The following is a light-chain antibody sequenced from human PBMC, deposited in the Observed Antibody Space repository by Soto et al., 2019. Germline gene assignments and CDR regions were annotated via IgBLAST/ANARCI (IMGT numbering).Light chain of an antibody. CDR3: QQYYSTPPYT. V-gene: IGKV4-1*01. CDR2: WAS. CDR1: QSVLYSSNNKNY. J-gene: IGKJ2*01. Sequence: DIVMTQSPDSLAVSLGERATINCKSSQSVLYSSNNKNYLAWYQQKPGQPPKLLIYWASTRESGVPDRFSGCGSGTDFPLPIRGLQAEDVARYYCQQYYSTPPYTFGQGTKLEIK.